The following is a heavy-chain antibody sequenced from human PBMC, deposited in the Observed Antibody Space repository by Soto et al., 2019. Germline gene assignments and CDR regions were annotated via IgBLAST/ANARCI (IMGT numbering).Heavy chain of an antibody. CDR3: AGGSGWYIHQ. D-gene: IGHD6-19*01. V-gene: IGHV3-11*06. CDR1: GFTFSDYY. J-gene: IGHJ1*01. Sequence: PGGSLRLSCAASGFTFSDYYMSWIRQAPGKGLEWVSYYVDSVKGRFTISRDNAKNSLYLQMNSLRREDTAVYYCAGGSGWYIHQWGQGTLVTVSS.